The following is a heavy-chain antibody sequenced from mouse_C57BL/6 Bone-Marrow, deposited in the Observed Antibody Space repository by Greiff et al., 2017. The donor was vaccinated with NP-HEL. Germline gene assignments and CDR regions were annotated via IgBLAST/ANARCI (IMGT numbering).Heavy chain of an antibody. Sequence: VQLQQSGPELVKPGASVKISCKASGYAFSSSWMNWVKQRPGKGLEWIGRIYPGDGDTNYNGKFKGKATLTADQSSSTAYMQLSSLTSEDSAVYFCARAGGSLDYWGQGTTLTVSS. CDR3: ARAGGSLDY. CDR2: IYPGDGDT. J-gene: IGHJ2*01. CDR1: GYAFSSSW. V-gene: IGHV1-82*01.